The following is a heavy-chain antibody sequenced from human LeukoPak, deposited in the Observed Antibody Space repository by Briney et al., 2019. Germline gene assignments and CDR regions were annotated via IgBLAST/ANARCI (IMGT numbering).Heavy chain of an antibody. CDR3: ARRRGDFWSDYYAFDY. CDR1: GGSITNSC. J-gene: IGHJ4*02. V-gene: IGHV4-59*08. D-gene: IGHD3-3*01. CDR2: IYYSGDT. Sequence: PSETLSLTCTVSGGSITNSCWSWIRQPPGKGLEWIGYIYYSGDTNYNPSLTSRVTISLGTSKNQFSLKLSSVTAADTAVYYCARRRGDFWSDYYAFDYWGQGTLVTISS.